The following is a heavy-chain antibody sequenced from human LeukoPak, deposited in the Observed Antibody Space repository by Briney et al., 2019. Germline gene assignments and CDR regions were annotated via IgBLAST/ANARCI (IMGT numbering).Heavy chain of an antibody. CDR3: TRSSGSYALFDY. CDR2: VYHSGST. CDR1: GGSISSYY. Sequence: SETLSLTCSVSGGSISSYYWSWIRQTPGKGLEWIGSVYHSGSTYYNPSLKSRVTISVDTSKNQFSLKLSSVTAADTAVYYCTRSSGSYALFDYWGQGTLVIVSS. D-gene: IGHD1-26*01. V-gene: IGHV4-59*08. J-gene: IGHJ4*02.